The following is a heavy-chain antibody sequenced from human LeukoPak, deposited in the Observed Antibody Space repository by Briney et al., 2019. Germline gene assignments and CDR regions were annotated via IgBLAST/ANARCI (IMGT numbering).Heavy chain of an antibody. J-gene: IGHJ4*02. CDR3: ARVTGYMIEDYFDY. CDR2: IYYRGST. V-gene: IGHV4-59*01. Sequence: SETLSLTCTVSGGSISSYYWSWIRQPPGKGLEWIGYIYYRGSTDYNPSLKSRVTISVETSKNQFSLKLSSVTAADTAVYYCARVTGYMIEDYFDYWGQGTLVTVSS. D-gene: IGHD3-22*01. CDR1: GGSISSYY.